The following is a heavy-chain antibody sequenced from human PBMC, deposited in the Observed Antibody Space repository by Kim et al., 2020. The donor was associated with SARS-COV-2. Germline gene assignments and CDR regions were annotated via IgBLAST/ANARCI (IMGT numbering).Heavy chain of an antibody. Sequence: GGSLRLSCAASGFTFGDYAMHWVRQAPGKGLEWVSGISWNSGSIAYADSVKGRFTISRDNAKNSLYLQMNSLRTEDTALYYCAKEIDYASGSPYDMDVWGQGTTVTVSS. J-gene: IGHJ6*02. V-gene: IGHV3-9*01. CDR1: GFTFGDYA. CDR3: AKEIDYASGSPYDMDV. CDR2: ISWNSGSI. D-gene: IGHD3-10*01.